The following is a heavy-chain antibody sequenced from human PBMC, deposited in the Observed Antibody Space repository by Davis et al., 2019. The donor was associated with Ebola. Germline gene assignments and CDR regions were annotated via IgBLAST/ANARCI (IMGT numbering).Heavy chain of an antibody. CDR3: ARDRVYDVPLRFLEWLLSRWFDP. J-gene: IGHJ5*02. CDR2: ISSSSSYI. V-gene: IGHV3-21*01. CDR1: GFTFSSYS. D-gene: IGHD3-3*01. Sequence: PGGSLRLSCAASGFTFSSYSMNWVRQAPGKGLEWVSSISSSSSYIYYADSVKGRFTISRDNAKNSLYLQMNSLRAEDTAVYYCARDRVYDVPLRFLEWLLSRWFDPWGQGTLVTVSS.